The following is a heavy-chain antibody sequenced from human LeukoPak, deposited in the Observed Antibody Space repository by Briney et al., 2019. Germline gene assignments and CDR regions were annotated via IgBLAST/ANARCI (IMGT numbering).Heavy chain of an antibody. D-gene: IGHD4-17*01. Sequence: PSETLSLTCAVYGGSFSGYYWSWIRQPPGKGLEWIGEINHSGSTNYNPSLKSRVTISVDTSKNQFSLKLSSVTAADTAVYYCARHEGTVTILPFDYWGQGTLVTVSS. V-gene: IGHV4-34*01. J-gene: IGHJ4*02. CDR1: GGSFSGYY. CDR2: INHSGST. CDR3: ARHEGTVTILPFDY.